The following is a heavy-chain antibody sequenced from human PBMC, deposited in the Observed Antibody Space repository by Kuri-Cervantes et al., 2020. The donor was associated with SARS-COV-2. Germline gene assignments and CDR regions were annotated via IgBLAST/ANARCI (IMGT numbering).Heavy chain of an antibody. CDR3: ARSSGVVTGDAFDI. D-gene: IGHD3-3*01. CDR1: GGSISSHY. V-gene: IGHV4-59*08. J-gene: IGHJ3*02. CDR2: IYYSGST. Sequence: SETLSLTCTVSGGSISSHYWSWIRQPPGKGLEWIGYIYYSGSTNYNPSLKSRVTISVDTSKNQFSLKLSSVTAADTAVYYCARSSGVVTGDAFDIWGQGTKVTVSS.